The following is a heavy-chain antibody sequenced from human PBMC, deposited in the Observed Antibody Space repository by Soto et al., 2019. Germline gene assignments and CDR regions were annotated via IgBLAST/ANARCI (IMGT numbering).Heavy chain of an antibody. V-gene: IGHV3-33*01. CDR3: ARDIRSAYFDL. CDR1: GFTFKNFG. Sequence: QVQLVESGGGVVQPGRSLRLSCAASGFTFKNFGMHCVRQAPGKGLEWVAVIWYDGSNKYYADSVKGRFTSSRDNSKNTQYLQMNSLRAEDTAVYYCARDIRSAYFDLWGQGTLVPDSS. CDR2: IWYDGSNK. D-gene: IGHD3-3*02. J-gene: IGHJ4*02.